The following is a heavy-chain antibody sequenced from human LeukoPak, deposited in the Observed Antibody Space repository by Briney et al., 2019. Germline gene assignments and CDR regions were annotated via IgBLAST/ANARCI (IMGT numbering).Heavy chain of an antibody. CDR1: GGSISTFY. Sequence: SETLSLTCSVSGGSISTFYWSWIRQPPGKGLEWLGYIYHGANTNYNPSLKSRVSLSVDTSKNQFSLRLSSVTAADTAVYYCAKGPAAGMSLVDYWGQGTLVTVSS. CDR3: AKGPAAGMSLVDY. CDR2: IYHGANT. V-gene: IGHV4-59*01. D-gene: IGHD6-13*01. J-gene: IGHJ4*02.